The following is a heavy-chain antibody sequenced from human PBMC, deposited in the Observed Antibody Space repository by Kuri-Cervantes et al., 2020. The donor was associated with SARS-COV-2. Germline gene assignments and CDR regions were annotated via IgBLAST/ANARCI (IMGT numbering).Heavy chain of an antibody. J-gene: IGHJ4*02. CDR2: INHSGST. Sequence: SETLSLTCAVYGGSFSGYYWSWIRQPPGKGLEWIGEINHSGSTNYNPYLKSRVTISVDTSKNQFSLKLSSVTAADTAVYYCARVGDYYGSGSVDYWGQGTLVTVSS. CDR3: ARVGDYYGSGSVDY. CDR1: GGSFSGYY. V-gene: IGHV4-34*01. D-gene: IGHD3-10*01.